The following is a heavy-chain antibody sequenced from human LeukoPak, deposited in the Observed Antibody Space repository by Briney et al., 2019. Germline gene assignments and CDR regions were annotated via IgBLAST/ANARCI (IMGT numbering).Heavy chain of an antibody. CDR3: ARSVLGGGYAAYYFDY. Sequence: SETLSLTCAVSAYSISSAYYWGWIRQPPGKGLEWIGSIYHSGSTSYNPSLKSRVTISVDTPKNQFSLKLSSVTAADTAVYYCARSVLGGGYAAYYFDYWGQGTLVTVSS. V-gene: IGHV4-38-2*01. J-gene: IGHJ4*02. CDR2: IYHSGST. D-gene: IGHD3-22*01. CDR1: AYSISSAYY.